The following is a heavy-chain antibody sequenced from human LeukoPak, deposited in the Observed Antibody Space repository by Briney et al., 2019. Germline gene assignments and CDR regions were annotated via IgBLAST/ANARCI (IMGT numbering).Heavy chain of an antibody. Sequence: SVKVSCKASGGTFSSYAINWVRQAPGQGLEWMGGIIPIFGTANYAQKFQGRVTITADESTSTAYMELSSLRSEDTAVYYCARGSTGIYYYYGMDVWGQGTTVTVSS. CDR3: ARGSTGIYYYYGMDV. CDR1: GGTFSSYA. V-gene: IGHV1-69*01. CDR2: IIPIFGTA. D-gene: IGHD3-10*01. J-gene: IGHJ6*02.